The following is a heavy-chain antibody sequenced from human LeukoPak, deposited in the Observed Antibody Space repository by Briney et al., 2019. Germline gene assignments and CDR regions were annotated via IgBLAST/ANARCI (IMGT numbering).Heavy chain of an antibody. CDR2: IYYSGST. CDR3: AGANLGYCSSTSCRHSGFLWATYFDY. CDR1: GGSISSGDYY. J-gene: IGHJ4*02. D-gene: IGHD2-2*01. Sequence: SQTLSLTCTVSGGSISSGDYYWSWIRQPPGKGLEWIGYIYYSGSTYYNPSLKSRVTISVDTSKNQFSLKLSSVTAADTAVYYCAGANLGYCSSTSCRHSGFLWATYFDYWGQGTLVTVSS. V-gene: IGHV4-30-4*01.